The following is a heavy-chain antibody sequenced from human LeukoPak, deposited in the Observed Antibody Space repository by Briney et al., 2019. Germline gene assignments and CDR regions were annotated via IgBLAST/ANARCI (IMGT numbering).Heavy chain of an antibody. CDR1: GFTVSSNY. V-gene: IGHV3-53*01. CDR2: IYSGCST. J-gene: IGHJ4*02. Sequence: GGSLRLSCAASGFTVSSNYMSWVRQAPGKGLEWVSVIYSGCSTYYSDSVKERCTISIDNSRNTLYLQMNSLRAEDTAVYYCARRAGAYTHPYDYWGQGTLVTVSS. D-gene: IGHD3-16*01. CDR3: ARRAGAYTHPYDY.